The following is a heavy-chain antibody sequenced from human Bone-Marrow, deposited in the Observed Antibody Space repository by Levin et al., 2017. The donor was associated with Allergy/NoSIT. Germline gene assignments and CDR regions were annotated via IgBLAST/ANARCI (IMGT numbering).Heavy chain of an antibody. D-gene: IGHD2-2*01. CDR1: GFPFRNYG. CDR2: ISNDGTEE. J-gene: IGHJ4*02. V-gene: IGHV3-30*18. CDR3: AKDDQYCSGTSCYFDH. Sequence: GGSLRLSCAASGFPFRNYGLHWVRQAPGKGLEWVAFISNDGTEETYADSVRGRFAISRDNSENKVYLQLNDLTLDDTAVYYCAKDDQYCSGTSCYFDHWGQGTPVTVSS.